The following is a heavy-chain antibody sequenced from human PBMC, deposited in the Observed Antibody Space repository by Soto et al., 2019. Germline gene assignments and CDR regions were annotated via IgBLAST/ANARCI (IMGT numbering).Heavy chain of an antibody. CDR1: GGSVTTY. CDR3: AVWYCSDGVSCNWFEP. CDR2: INYSATT. D-gene: IGHD2-8*01. Sequence: QVQLQESGPGLVKASETLSLTCPVSGGSVTTYWGWIRQPPGKGLEWIGYINYSATTKYNSSLKSRVIIAVDTSDTQVSLSLRSVTAADTAVYYCAVWYCSDGVSCNWFEPWGQGILVIVSS. J-gene: IGHJ5*02. V-gene: IGHV4-59*02.